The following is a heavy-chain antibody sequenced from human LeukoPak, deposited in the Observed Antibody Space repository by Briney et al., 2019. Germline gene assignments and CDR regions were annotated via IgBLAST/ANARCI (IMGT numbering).Heavy chain of an antibody. CDR2: IIPILGIA. CDR1: GGTFSSYA. CDR3: AGESPIKGYSSRSDY. V-gene: IGHV1-69*04. D-gene: IGHD6-13*01. Sequence: ASVKVSCKASGGTFSSYAISWVRQAPGQGLEWMGRIIPILGIANYAQKFQGRVTITADKSTSTAYMELSSLRSEDTAVYYCAGESPIKGYSSRSDYWGQGTLVTVSS. J-gene: IGHJ4*02.